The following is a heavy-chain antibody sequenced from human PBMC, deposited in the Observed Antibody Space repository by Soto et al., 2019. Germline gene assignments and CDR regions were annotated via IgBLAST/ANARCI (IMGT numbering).Heavy chain of an antibody. CDR1: GFNFSTYA. J-gene: IGHJ5*02. V-gene: IGHV3-23*01. Sequence: GGSLSRSSAATGFNFSTYATKWCRLAPGKGLEWISVISNSGNITFYADSVKGRFTISRDNSKNTLYLQMNNLRADDTAAYYCAKGGPTFLNWFGPWGQGALVTVSS. CDR3: AKGGPTFLNWFGP. D-gene: IGHD5-12*01. CDR2: ISNSGNIT.